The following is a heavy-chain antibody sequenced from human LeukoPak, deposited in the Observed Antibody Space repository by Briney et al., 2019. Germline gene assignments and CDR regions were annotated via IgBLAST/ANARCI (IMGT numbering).Heavy chain of an antibody. CDR1: GGSISSYY. V-gene: IGHV4-59*01. J-gene: IGHJ4*02. CDR3: ARGRGSGIHDY. Sequence: SETLSLTCTVSGGSISSYYWSWIRQPPGKGLEWIGYIYHSGSTNYNPSLKSRVTISVDTSKNQFSLKLSSVTAADTAVYYCARGRGSGIHDYWGQGTLVTVSS. CDR2: IYHSGST. D-gene: IGHD3-10*01.